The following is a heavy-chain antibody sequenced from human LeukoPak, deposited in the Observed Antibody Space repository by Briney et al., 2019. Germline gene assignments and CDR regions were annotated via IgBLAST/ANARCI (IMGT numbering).Heavy chain of an antibody. J-gene: IGHJ6*02. CDR1: GGSISSSSYY. CDR3: ATNRRYCSSTSCYGRHYYGMDV. Sequence: SETLSLTCTVSGGSISSSSYYWGWIRQPPGKGLEWIGSIYYSGSTNYNPSLKSRVTISVDTSKNQFSLKLSSVTAADTAVYYCATNRRYCSSTSCYGRHYYGMDVWGQGTTVTVSS. D-gene: IGHD2-2*01. V-gene: IGHV4-39*07. CDR2: IYYSGST.